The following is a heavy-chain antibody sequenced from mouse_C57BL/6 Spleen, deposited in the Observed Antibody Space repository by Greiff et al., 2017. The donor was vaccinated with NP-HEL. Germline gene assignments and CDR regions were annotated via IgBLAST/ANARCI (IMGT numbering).Heavy chain of an antibody. CDR3: ARQGGGYYFDY. V-gene: IGHV1-82*01. J-gene: IGHJ2*01. CDR1: GYAFSSSW. Sequence: VKVVESGPELVKPGASVKISCKASGYAFSSSWMNWVKQRPGKGLEWIGRIYPGDGDTNYNGKFKGKATLTADKSSSTAYMQLSSLTSEDSAVYFCARQGGGYYFDYWGQGTTLTVSS. CDR2: IYPGDGDT. D-gene: IGHD1-1*02.